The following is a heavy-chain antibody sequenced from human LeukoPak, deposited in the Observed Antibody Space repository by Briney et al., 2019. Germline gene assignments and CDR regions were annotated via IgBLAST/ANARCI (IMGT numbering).Heavy chain of an antibody. V-gene: IGHV3-23*01. CDR2: ISGSGGST. D-gene: IGHD2-15*01. CDR1: GFTFSSYA. CDR3: AKPVGSGGFNWFDP. Sequence: GGSLRLSCAASGFTFSSYAMSWVRQAPGKGLEWVSAISGSGGSTYYADSVKGRFTISGDNSKNTLYLQMNSLRAEDTAVYYCAKPVGSGGFNWFDPWGQGTLVTVSS. J-gene: IGHJ5*02.